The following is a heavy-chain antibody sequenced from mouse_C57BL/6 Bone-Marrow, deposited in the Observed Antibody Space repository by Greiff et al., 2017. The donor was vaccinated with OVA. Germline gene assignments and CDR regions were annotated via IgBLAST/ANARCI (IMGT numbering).Heavy chain of an antibody. J-gene: IGHJ3*01. D-gene: IGHD2-12*01. CDR3: AREEAYYTSTGFAY. CDR1: GYTFTSYG. CDR2: IYPRSGNT. V-gene: IGHV1-81*01. Sequence: QVQLKESGAELARPGASVKLSCKASGYTFTSYGISWVKQRTGQGLEWIGEIYPRSGNTYYNEKFKGKATLTADKSSSTAYMELRSLTSEDSAVYFCAREEAYYTSTGFAYWGQGTLVTVSA.